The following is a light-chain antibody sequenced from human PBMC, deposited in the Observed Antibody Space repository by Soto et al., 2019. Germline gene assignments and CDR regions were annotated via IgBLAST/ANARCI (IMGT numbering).Light chain of an antibody. J-gene: IGLJ1*01. Sequence: QSALTQPASVSGSPGQSITISCTGTSSDVGGYNYVSWYQQHPGKAPKLMIYEVSNRPSGVSSRFSGSKSGKTASLTISGLQAEDEADYYCSSYTTSSTYVLGTGTKVTVL. CDR1: SSDVGGYNY. CDR2: EVS. V-gene: IGLV2-14*03. CDR3: SSYTTSSTYV.